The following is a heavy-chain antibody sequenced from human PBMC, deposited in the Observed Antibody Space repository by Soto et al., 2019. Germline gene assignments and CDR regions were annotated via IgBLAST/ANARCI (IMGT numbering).Heavy chain of an antibody. J-gene: IGHJ4*02. Sequence: PSGTLSLTCTVSCGSVSSGSYYCSWIRQPPGKGLEWIVYIYYIGSTNYNPSLKSRITISLDTSKNQFSLKLSSVTAADTAVYYCARAFRGEWFADYWGQGHLVTVSS. CDR3: ARAFRGEWFADY. D-gene: IGHD3-3*01. CDR2: IYYIGST. V-gene: IGHV4-61*01. CDR1: CGSVSSGSYY.